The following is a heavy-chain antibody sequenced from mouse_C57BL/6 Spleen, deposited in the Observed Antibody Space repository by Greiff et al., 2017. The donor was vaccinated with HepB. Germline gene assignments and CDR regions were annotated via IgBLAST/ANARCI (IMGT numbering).Heavy chain of an antibody. V-gene: IGHV1-81*01. Sequence: QVQLKQSGAELARPGASVKLSCKASGYTFTSYGISWVKQRTGQGLEWIGEIYPRSGNTYYNEKFKGKATLTADKSASTAYMELRSLTSEDSAVYFCARCPVVARRGAMDYWGQGTSVTVSS. J-gene: IGHJ4*01. CDR1: GYTFTSYG. CDR2: IYPRSGNT. D-gene: IGHD1-1*01. CDR3: ARCPVVARRGAMDY.